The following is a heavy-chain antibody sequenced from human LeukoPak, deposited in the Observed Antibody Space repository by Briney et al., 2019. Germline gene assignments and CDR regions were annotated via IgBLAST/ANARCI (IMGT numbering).Heavy chain of an antibody. CDR2: MNPNSGNT. CDR3: ARDLGLGAVAGAGDY. D-gene: IGHD6-19*01. V-gene: IGHV1-8*01. Sequence: ASVKVSCKASGYTFTSYDINWVRQATGQGLEWMGWMNPNSGNTGYGQKFQGRVTITADESTSTAYMELSSLRSEDTAVYYCARDLGLGAVAGAGDYWGQGTLVTVSS. CDR1: GYTFTSYD. J-gene: IGHJ4*02.